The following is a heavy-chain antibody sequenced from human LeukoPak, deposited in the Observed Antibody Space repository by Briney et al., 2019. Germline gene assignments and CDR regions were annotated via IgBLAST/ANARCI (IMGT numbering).Heavy chain of an antibody. CDR3: ARNLEYCTNGVCYNWFDP. D-gene: IGHD2-8*01. J-gene: IGHJ5*02. CDR2: IGTAGDT. Sequence: GGSLRLSCAASGCTFSSYDMHWVRQATGKGLEWVSAIGTAGDTYYPGSVKGRFTISRENAKNSLYLQMNSLRAGDTAVYYCARNLEYCTNGVCYNWFDPWGQGTLVTVSS. V-gene: IGHV3-13*01. CDR1: GCTFSSYD.